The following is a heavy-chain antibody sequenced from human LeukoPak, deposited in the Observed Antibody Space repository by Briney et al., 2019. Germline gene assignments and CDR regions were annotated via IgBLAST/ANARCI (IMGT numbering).Heavy chain of an antibody. D-gene: IGHD4-23*01. CDR1: GFTFSSYW. J-gene: IGHJ3*02. Sequence: PGESLRLSCAASGFTFSSYWMHWVRQVPGEGPVWVSRVGTDGGTTTYADCVKGRFTISRDNAKNTLYLQMNSLRAEDTAMYYCARDKYGGNSNAFDIWGQGTLVTVSP. CDR2: VGTDGGTT. CDR3: ARDKYGGNSNAFDI. V-gene: IGHV3-74*01.